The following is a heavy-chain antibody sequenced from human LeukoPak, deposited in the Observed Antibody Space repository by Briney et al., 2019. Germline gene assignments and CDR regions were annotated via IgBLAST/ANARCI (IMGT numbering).Heavy chain of an antibody. Sequence: GGSLRLSCAASGFTFSSYSMNWVRQAPGKGLEWVSSISSSSSYIYYADSVKGRFTISRDNAKNSLYLQMNSLRAEDTAVYYCARDPLGDYYFDYWGQGTLVTVSS. CDR3: ARDPLGDYYFDY. CDR1: GFTFSSYS. D-gene: IGHD3-10*01. J-gene: IGHJ4*02. CDR2: ISSSSSYI. V-gene: IGHV3-21*01.